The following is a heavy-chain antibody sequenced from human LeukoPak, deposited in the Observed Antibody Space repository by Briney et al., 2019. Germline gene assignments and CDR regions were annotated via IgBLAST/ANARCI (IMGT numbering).Heavy chain of an antibody. CDR1: GGSFSGYY. Sequence: PSETLSLTCAVYGGSFSGYYWSWIRQPPGKGLEWIGEINHSRSTNYNPSLKSRVTISVDTSKNQFSLKLSSVTAADTAVYYCARILPTNWFDPWGQGTLVTVSS. V-gene: IGHV4-34*01. CDR2: INHSRST. CDR3: ARILPTNWFDP. J-gene: IGHJ5*02.